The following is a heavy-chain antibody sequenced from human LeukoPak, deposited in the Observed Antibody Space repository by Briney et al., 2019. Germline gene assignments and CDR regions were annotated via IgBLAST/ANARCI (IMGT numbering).Heavy chain of an antibody. Sequence: ASVKVSCKASGYTFTSYGISWVRQAPGQGLEWMGWISAYNGNTNYAQKLQGRVTMTTDTSTSTAYMELRSLRSDDTAVYYCARRRVAARPNYYYYMDVWGKGTTVTVSS. D-gene: IGHD6-6*01. J-gene: IGHJ6*03. V-gene: IGHV1-18*01. CDR3: ARRRVAARPNYYYYMDV. CDR1: GYTFTSYG. CDR2: ISAYNGNT.